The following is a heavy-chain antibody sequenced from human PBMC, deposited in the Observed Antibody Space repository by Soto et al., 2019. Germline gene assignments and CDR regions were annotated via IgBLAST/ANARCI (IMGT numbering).Heavy chain of an antibody. CDR3: ARAPGYSYGSPAGMDV. Sequence: SETLSLTCAVSGGSISSGGYYWRWIRPHPGKGLEWIGYIYYSGSTYYNPSLKSRVTISVDTSKNQFSLKLSSVTAADTAVYYCARAPGYSYGSPAGMDVWGQGTTVTVSS. V-gene: IGHV4-31*11. J-gene: IGHJ6*02. CDR1: GGSISSGGYY. D-gene: IGHD5-18*01. CDR2: IYYSGST.